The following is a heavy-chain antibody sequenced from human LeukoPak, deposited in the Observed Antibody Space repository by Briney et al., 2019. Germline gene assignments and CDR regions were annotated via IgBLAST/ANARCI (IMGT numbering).Heavy chain of an antibody. CDR1: GFTFSSFD. CDR2: ICSVGSTI. CDR3: ARNTFYSDTSGYFDWFDP. V-gene: IGHV3-48*03. D-gene: IGHD3-22*01. Sequence: GGSLRLSCAASGFTFSSFDMNWVRQAPGKGLEWVSYICSVGSTIYYADSVKGRFTISRDNAKNSLYLQMNSLRAEDTAVYYCARNTFYSDTSGYFDWFDPWGQGTLVTVSS. J-gene: IGHJ5*02.